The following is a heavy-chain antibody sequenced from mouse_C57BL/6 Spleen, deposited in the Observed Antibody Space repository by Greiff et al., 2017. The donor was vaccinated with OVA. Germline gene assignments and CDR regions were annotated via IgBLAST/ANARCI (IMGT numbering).Heavy chain of an antibody. D-gene: IGHD2-12*01. V-gene: IGHV1-82*01. CDR2: IYPGDGDT. Sequence: VQLQQSGPELVKPGASVKISCKASGYAFSSSWMNWVKQRPGKGLEWIGRIYPGDGDTNYNGKFKGKATLTADKSSSTAYMQLSRLTSEDSAVYFCAYYTSFAYWGQGTLVTVSA. CDR1: GYAFSSSW. J-gene: IGHJ3*01. CDR3: AYYTSFAY.